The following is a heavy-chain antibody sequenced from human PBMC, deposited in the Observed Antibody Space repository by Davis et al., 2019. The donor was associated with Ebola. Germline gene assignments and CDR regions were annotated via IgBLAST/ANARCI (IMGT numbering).Heavy chain of an antibody. Sequence: ASVKVSRKASGYNFKNYAITWVRLAPGQGLEWMGWISAYNGNTNYAQILQGRVTMTTDTSTGTAYLDLRSLRSDDTAVYFCARTRIVGTTTTASDIWGQGTLVTVSS. V-gene: IGHV1-18*01. D-gene: IGHD1-26*01. CDR1: GYNFKNYA. CDR3: ARTRIVGTTTTASDI. J-gene: IGHJ3*02. CDR2: ISAYNGNT.